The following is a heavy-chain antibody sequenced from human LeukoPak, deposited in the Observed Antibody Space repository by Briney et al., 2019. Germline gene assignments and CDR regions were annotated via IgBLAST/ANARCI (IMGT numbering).Heavy chain of an antibody. CDR1: GGSISSSSYY. V-gene: IGHV4-39*01. CDR2: IYYSGST. D-gene: IGHD3-9*01. Sequence: SETLSLTCTVSGGSISSSSYYWGWIRQPPGKGLEWIGSIYYSGSTYYNPSLKSRVTISVDTSKNQFSLKLSSVTAADTAVYYCARQPLTGYYRDFDYWGQGTLVTVSS. J-gene: IGHJ4*02. CDR3: ARQPLTGYYRDFDY.